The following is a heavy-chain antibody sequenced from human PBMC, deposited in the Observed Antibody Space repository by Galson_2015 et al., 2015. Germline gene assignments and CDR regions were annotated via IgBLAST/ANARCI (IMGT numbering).Heavy chain of an antibody. Sequence: SLRLSCAASGFTFSSYSMNWVRQAPGKGLEWVSYISSSRSTIYYADSVKGRFTISRDNAKNSLYLQMNSLRDEDTAVYYCAREHYCSGGSCYGFDYWGQGTLVTVSS. CDR2: ISSSRSTI. CDR1: GFTFSSYS. J-gene: IGHJ4*02. V-gene: IGHV3-48*02. D-gene: IGHD2-15*01. CDR3: AREHYCSGGSCYGFDY.